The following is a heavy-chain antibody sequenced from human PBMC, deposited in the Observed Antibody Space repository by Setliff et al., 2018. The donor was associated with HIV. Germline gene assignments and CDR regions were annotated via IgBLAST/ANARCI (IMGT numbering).Heavy chain of an antibody. CDR3: ARDPRGSSHFGFDY. CDR2: ISGYNGNT. J-gene: IGHJ4*02. V-gene: IGHV1-18*01. Sequence: QGLEWMGWISGYNGNTNYAQKLQGRVTITADESTSTAYMELSSLRSEDTAVYYCARDPRGSSHFGFDYWGQGTLVTVSS. D-gene: IGHD6-13*01.